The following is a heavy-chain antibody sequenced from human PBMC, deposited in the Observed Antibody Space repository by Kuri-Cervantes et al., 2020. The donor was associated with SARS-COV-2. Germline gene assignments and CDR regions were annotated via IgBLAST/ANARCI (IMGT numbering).Heavy chain of an antibody. CDR3: AKDHDPHYYDSSGYYAY. CDR1: GFTFSSYR. D-gene: IGHD3-22*01. CDR2: ISSSSSYI. Sequence: GESLKISCAASGFTFSSYRMNWVRQAPGRGLEWVSSISSSSSYIYYADSVKGRFTISRDNSKNTLFLQMNSLRAEDTAVYYCAKDHDPHYYDSSGYYAYWGQGTLVTVSS. J-gene: IGHJ4*02. V-gene: IGHV3-21*01.